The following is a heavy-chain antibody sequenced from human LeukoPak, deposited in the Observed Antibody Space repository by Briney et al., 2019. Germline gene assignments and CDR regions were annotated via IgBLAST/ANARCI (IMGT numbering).Heavy chain of an antibody. Sequence: GGSLRLSCAASGFIFRNYTMNWARQAPGKGLEFVSSISNSSGYIYYADSVRGRFTISRDNAENSLYLQMNSLRAEDTAVYYCARETYYYDGSRYRLTDWFDSWGQGTLVTVSS. D-gene: IGHD3-22*01. CDR3: ARETYYYDGSRYRLTDWFDS. CDR1: GFIFRNYT. CDR2: ISNSSGYI. V-gene: IGHV3-21*01. J-gene: IGHJ5*01.